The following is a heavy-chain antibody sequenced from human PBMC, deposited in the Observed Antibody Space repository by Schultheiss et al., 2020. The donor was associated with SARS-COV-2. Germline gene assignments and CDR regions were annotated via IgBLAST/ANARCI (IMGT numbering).Heavy chain of an antibody. CDR2: IYPGDSDT. Sequence: GGSLRLSCKGSGYSFTSYWIGWVRQMPGKGLEWMGFIYPGDSDTRYSPSFQGQVTISADKSISTAYLQWSSLKASDTAMYYCARRTYSRGWYGGYNWFDPWGQGTLVTVFS. CDR3: ARRTYSRGWYGGYNWFDP. D-gene: IGHD6-19*01. CDR1: GYSFTSYW. J-gene: IGHJ5*02. V-gene: IGHV5-51*01.